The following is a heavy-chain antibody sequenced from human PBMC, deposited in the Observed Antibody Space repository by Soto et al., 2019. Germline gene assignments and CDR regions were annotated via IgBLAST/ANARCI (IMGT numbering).Heavy chain of an antibody. Sequence: GGSPGLCCAASGVTVCNYGVDVVLQAPGKGPVWVSRINSDGTRISHADFVKGRFTISRDNANNTLFLQMNTLRADDTAIYYCARGLYDNSVGVVGYWGQGALVTVSS. D-gene: IGHD3-22*01. CDR3: ARGLYDNSVGVVGY. V-gene: IGHV3-74*01. CDR2: INSDGTRI. J-gene: IGHJ4*02. CDR1: GVTVCNYG.